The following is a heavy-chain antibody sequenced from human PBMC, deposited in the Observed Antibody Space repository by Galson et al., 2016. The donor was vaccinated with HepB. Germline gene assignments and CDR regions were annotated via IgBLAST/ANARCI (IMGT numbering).Heavy chain of an antibody. V-gene: IGHV3-15*01. D-gene: IGHD6-13*01. Sequence: SLRLSCAASGFGFSDTWMSWVRQAPGKGVEWVARIKGTTGGGATDYGAPVRGRFTISRDDSTDTLYLQMSRLKIEDTGVYYCSAEVRNSGYIWFGHWGQGSLVTVSS. J-gene: IGHJ5*02. CDR1: GFGFSDTW. CDR3: SAEVRNSGYIWFGH. CDR2: IKGTTGGGAT.